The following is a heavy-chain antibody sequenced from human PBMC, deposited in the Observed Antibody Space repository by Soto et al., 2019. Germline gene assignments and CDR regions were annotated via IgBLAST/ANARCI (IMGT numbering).Heavy chain of an antibody. CDR1: GFTFSSYG. CDR2: IWYDGSNK. Sequence: QVQLVESGGGVVQPGRSLRLSCAASGFTFSSYGMHWVRQAPGKGLEWVAVIWYDGSNKYYADSVKGRFTISRDNSTNTLYLQMNSLRAEDTAVYYCARAPYYDFWSGYDYWGQGTLVTVSS. CDR3: ARAPYYDFWSGYDY. V-gene: IGHV3-33*01. D-gene: IGHD3-3*01. J-gene: IGHJ4*02.